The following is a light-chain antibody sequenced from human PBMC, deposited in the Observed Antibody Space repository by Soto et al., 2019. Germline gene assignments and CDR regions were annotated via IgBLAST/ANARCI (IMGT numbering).Light chain of an antibody. V-gene: IGKV3-20*01. Sequence: EIVLTQSPGPLSLSPGETATLSCRASQSVRSNYLAWYQQKPGQAPRLLIYDASSRATGIPDRFSGSGSDTDFTLTISRLEPEDFAVYYCQQYAGSPRTFGQGTKLEIK. J-gene: IGKJ2*01. CDR2: DAS. CDR1: QSVRSNY. CDR3: QQYAGSPRT.